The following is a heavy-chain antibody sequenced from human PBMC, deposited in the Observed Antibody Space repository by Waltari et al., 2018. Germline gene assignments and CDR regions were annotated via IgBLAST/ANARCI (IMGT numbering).Heavy chain of an antibody. CDR2: IIPIFGTA. D-gene: IGHD3-22*01. Sequence: QVQLVQSGAEVKKPGSSVKVSCKASGGTFSSYAISWVRQAPGQGLEWMGRIIPIFGTANYEQKFQGRVTITADKSTSTAYMELSSLRSEDTAVYYCAREYYYDSSGYHAFDIWGQGTMVTVSS. CDR3: AREYYYDSSGYHAFDI. CDR1: GGTFSSYA. V-gene: IGHV1-69*08. J-gene: IGHJ3*02.